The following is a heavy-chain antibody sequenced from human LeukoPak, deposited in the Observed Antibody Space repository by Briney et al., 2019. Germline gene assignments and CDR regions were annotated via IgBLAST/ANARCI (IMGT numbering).Heavy chain of an antibody. V-gene: IGHV4-34*01. CDR3: ARHSDTYYDFWSGYYPPPPFDY. J-gene: IGHJ4*02. CDR2: INHSGST. Sequence: PSETLSLTCAVYGGSFSGYYWSWIRQPPGKGLEWIGEINHSGSTNYNPSLKSRVTISLDTSKNQFSLKLSSVTAADTAVYYCARHSDTYYDFWSGYYPPPPFDYWGQGTLVTVSS. CDR1: GGSFSGYY. D-gene: IGHD3-3*01.